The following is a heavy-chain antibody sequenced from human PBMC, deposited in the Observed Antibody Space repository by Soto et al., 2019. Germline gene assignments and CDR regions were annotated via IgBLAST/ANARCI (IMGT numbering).Heavy chain of an antibody. V-gene: IGHV1-69*12. J-gene: IGHJ4*02. CDR1: GGTFSSYA. D-gene: IGHD5-12*01. CDR3: ARDRERRMATITEYYFDS. CDR2: IIPIFGTA. Sequence: QVQLVQSGAEVKKPGSSVKVSCKASGGTFSSYAISWVRQAPGQGLEWMGGIIPIFGTANYAQKFQGRLKITADESTSTXXMELSSLRSEDTAVYSCARDRERRMATITEYYFDSWGQGTLVTVSS.